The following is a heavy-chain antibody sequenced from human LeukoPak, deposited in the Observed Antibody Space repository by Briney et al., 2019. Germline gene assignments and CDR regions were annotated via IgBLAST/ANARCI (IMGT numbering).Heavy chain of an antibody. D-gene: IGHD1-26*01. Sequence: GASVKVSCKASGGTFSSYAISWVRQAPGQGLEWMGWMNSNSGNTNYAQKFQDRVTITRDRSMSTAYMELSSLRSEDTAMYYCARSLVGATHAFDIWGQGTMVTVSS. CDR2: MNSNSGNT. V-gene: IGHV1-8*03. J-gene: IGHJ3*02. CDR1: GGTFSSYA. CDR3: ARSLVGATHAFDI.